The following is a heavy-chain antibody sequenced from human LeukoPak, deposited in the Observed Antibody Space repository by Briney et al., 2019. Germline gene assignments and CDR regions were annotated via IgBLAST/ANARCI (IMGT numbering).Heavy chain of an antibody. V-gene: IGHV3-30*18. CDR1: GFTFSSYG. J-gene: IGHJ4*02. CDR3: AKDRDWNYFDY. CDR2: ISYDGSNK. Sequence: GGSLRLSCAASGFTFSSYGMHWVRQAPGKGLEWVAVISYDGSNKYYADSVKGRFTISRDNSKNTLYLQMNSLRAEDTAVYYCAKDRDWNYFDYWVQGTLVTVSS. D-gene: IGHD3/OR15-3a*01.